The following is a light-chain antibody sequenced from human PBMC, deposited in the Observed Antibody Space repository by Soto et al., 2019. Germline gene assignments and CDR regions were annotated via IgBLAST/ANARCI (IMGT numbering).Light chain of an antibody. Sequence: EIVLTQSPATLSLSPGARATLSCRARQSVSSYLAWYQQKPGQAPRLLIYDASNRATGIPARFSGSGSGTDFTLTISSLEPEDFAVYYCQQRSNWLWTFGQGTKVDIK. V-gene: IGKV3-11*01. J-gene: IGKJ1*01. CDR1: QSVSSY. CDR3: QQRSNWLWT. CDR2: DAS.